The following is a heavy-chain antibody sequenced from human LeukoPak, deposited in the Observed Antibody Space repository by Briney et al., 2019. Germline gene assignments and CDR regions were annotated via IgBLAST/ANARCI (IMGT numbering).Heavy chain of an antibody. CDR3: VRDSPSGFFDL. CDR1: GFTLNTYW. V-gene: IGHV3-74*01. Sequence: PGGSLRLSCAASGFTLNTYWMHWVRQAPGRALVWVSPINPDGTVTTYADSVKGRFTISRDNAKNTLYLQMNSLKAEDTAVYYCVRDSPSGFFDLWGRGTLVTVSS. CDR2: INPDGTVT. J-gene: IGHJ2*01. D-gene: IGHD6-19*01.